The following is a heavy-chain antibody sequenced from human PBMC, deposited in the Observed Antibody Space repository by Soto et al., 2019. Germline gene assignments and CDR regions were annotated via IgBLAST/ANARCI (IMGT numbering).Heavy chain of an antibody. Sequence: SETLSLTCTVSGGSISSYYWSWIRQPPGKGLEWIGYIYYSGSTNYNPSLKSRVTISVDTSKNQFSLKLSSVTAADTAVDYCAKLGYCSSTSCYWFDPWGQGTLVTVSS. CDR1: GGSISSYY. CDR2: IYYSGST. CDR3: AKLGYCSSTSCYWFDP. J-gene: IGHJ5*02. V-gene: IGHV4-59*01. D-gene: IGHD2-2*01.